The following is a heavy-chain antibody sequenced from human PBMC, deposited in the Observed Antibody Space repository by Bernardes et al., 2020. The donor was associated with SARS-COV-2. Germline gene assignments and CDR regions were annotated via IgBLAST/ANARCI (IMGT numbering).Heavy chain of an antibody. V-gene: IGHV4-39*01. CDR2: INYAGNT. Sequence: SEALSLTCNVSDDSTSSTSYHWGWLLQPPGKGLEWIGTINYAGNTYYNPSLKSRVTISVDTSKNQFSLKLSSVTAADTAVYYCARDYSSSLFYYYYGLDVWGQGTTVTVSS. CDR3: ARDYSSSLFYYYYGLDV. D-gene: IGHD6-6*01. J-gene: IGHJ6*02. CDR1: DDSTSSTSYH.